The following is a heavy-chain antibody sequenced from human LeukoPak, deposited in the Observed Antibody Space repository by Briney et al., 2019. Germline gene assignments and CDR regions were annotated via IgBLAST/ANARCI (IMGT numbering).Heavy chain of an antibody. V-gene: IGHV5-51*01. D-gene: IGHD6-13*01. Sequence: GESLKISCRGSGYSFTSCWIGWVRQMPGKGLEWMGIIYPGDSDTRYSPSFQGQVTISADKSISTAYLQWSSLKASDTAMYYCARSIGQQLVSFDYWGQGTLVTVSS. CDR1: GYSFTSCW. J-gene: IGHJ4*02. CDR3: ARSIGQQLVSFDY. CDR2: IYPGDSDT.